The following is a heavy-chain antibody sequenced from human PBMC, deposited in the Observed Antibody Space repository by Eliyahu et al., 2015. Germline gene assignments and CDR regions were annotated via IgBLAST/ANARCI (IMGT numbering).Heavy chain of an antibody. J-gene: IGHJ4*02. CDR2: MXPSDGSA. V-gene: IGHV1-46*01. D-gene: IGHD2-8*01. Sequence: QVQLVQSGAEVKKPGASVKVSCKASGYTFTKYYLQWVRQPPGQGLEWMGIMXPSDGSAGYAQKFQGRVTMTRDTSTSTVYMELSSLRLEDTAVYYCATTVANGQLVSFDYWGQGTLVTVSS. CDR1: GYTFTKYY. CDR3: ATTVANGQLVSFDY.